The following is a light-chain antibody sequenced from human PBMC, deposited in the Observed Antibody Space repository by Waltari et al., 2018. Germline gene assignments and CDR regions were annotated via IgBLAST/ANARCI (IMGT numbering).Light chain of an antibody. CDR1: QSISRY. CDR2: GAS. Sequence: EVVLPQSPGPLSLSPGERATLFCRASQSISRYLVWYQQRPGQAPRLLIYGASIRAAGIQDRFSGSGSGTDFTLSISRLEPEDFAVYYCQNHERLPATFGQGTRVEIK. V-gene: IGKV3-20*01. J-gene: IGKJ1*01. CDR3: QNHERLPAT.